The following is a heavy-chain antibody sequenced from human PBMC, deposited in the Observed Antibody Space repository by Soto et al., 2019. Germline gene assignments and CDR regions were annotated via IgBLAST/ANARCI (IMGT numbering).Heavy chain of an antibody. V-gene: IGHV1-69*12. CDR1: GGTFSSYA. J-gene: IGHJ6*02. Sequence: QVQLVQSGAEVKKPGSSVKVSCKASGGTFSSYASSWVRQAPGQGLEWMGGSIPIFGTANYAQKFQGRVTITADESTSTAYMELSSLRYEETAVYYCARNPDTTCYYGMDVWGQGTTVTVSS. CDR2: SIPIFGTA. D-gene: IGHD2-8*02. CDR3: ARNPDTTCYYGMDV.